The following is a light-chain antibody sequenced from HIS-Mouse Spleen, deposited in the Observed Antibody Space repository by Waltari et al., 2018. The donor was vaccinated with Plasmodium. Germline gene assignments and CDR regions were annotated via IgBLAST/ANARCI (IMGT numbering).Light chain of an antibody. CDR1: ALPKQY. CDR2: KDS. CDR3: QSADSSGTYQV. Sequence: SYELTQPPSVSVSPGQTARITCSGDALPKQYAYWYQQKPGQAPVLGIYKDSERPSGIPERFSGSSSGTTVTLTISGGQAEDEADYYCQSADSSGTYQVFGGGTKLTVL. J-gene: IGLJ2*01. V-gene: IGLV3-25*03.